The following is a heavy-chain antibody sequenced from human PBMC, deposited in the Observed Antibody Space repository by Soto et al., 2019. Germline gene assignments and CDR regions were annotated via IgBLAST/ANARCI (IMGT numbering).Heavy chain of an antibody. CDR1: GFTFGTYA. V-gene: IGHV3-33*01. CDR3: ARAFCTNGVCYFFFDY. CDR2: TYYEGSTQ. D-gene: IGHD2-8*01. Sequence: PGXSLRLSCAASGFTFGTYAMHWVRQAPVKGLELVAVTYYEGSTQYYGHAVKGRFTIARDNSKSPLYLQMSSLRAEDTAVYYCARAFCTNGVCYFFFDYWGHGTLVTVSS. J-gene: IGHJ4*01.